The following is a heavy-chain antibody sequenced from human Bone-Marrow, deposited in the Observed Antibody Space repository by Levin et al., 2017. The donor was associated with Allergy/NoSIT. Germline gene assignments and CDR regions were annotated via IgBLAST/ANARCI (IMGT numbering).Heavy chain of an antibody. D-gene: IGHD6-13*01. CDR3: ARDMYTSTWLDYFGLDV. V-gene: IGHV3-30*04. CDR2: ISYDGTTK. CDR1: GSNVNNYA. Sequence: PGGSLRLSCAASGSNVNNYAMHWVRQAPGRGLEWVAVISYDGTTKYYADSVTGRFTISRDNSKNTLFLEMKTLRVEDTALYSCARDMYTSTWLDYFGLDVWGRGTTVTVSS. J-gene: IGHJ6*02.